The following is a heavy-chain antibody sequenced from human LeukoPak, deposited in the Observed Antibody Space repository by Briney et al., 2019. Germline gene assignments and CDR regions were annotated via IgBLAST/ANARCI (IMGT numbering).Heavy chain of an antibody. J-gene: IGHJ4*02. V-gene: IGHV4-61*02. CDR2: IYTSGST. CDR3: ATLGYSYGTDY. D-gene: IGHD5-18*01. CDR1: GDSISSGNYY. Sequence: SETLSLTCTVSGDSISSGNYYWTWIRQPAGKGLEWIGRIYTSGSTNYNPSLKSRVTISVGTSKNQFSLKLSSVTAADTAVYYCATLGYSYGTDYWGQGTLVTVSS.